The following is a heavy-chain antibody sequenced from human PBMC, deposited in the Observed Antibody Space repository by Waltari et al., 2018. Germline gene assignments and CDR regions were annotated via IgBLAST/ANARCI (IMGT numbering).Heavy chain of an antibody. V-gene: IGHV1-2*06. D-gene: IGHD1-26*01. CDR1: GYTFTGYY. J-gene: IGHJ4*02. CDR2: SNPNSGGT. Sequence: QVQLVQSGAEVKKPGASVKVSCKASGYTFTGYYMHWVRQAPGQGLEWMGRSNPNSGGTNYAQKLQGRVTMTRDTSISTAYMEVSRLGSDDAAVYCCARVVIVGAHDYWGQGTLVTVSS. CDR3: ARVVIVGAHDY.